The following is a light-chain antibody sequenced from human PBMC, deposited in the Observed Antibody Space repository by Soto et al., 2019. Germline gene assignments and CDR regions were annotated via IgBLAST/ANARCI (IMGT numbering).Light chain of an antibody. CDR3: QQYYDLLT. CDR1: QSVLYSSNNKDS. CDR2: WAS. J-gene: IGKJ4*01. Sequence: DIVMTQSPGSLAVSLGERATINCRSSQSVLYSSNNKDSIAWYQQKPGQPPRLLIYWASTRESGVPDRFSGSRSGTDFTLTIGSLQAEDVAVYYCQQYYDLLTFGGGTKVEIK. V-gene: IGKV4-1*01.